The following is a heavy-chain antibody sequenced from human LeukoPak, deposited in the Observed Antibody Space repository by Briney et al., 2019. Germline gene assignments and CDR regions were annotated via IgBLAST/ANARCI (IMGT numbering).Heavy chain of an antibody. D-gene: IGHD6-13*01. V-gene: IGHV1-18*04. Sequence: ASVKVSCKASGYTFTGYYMHWVRQAPGQGLEWMGWISAYNGNTNYAQKLQGRVTMTTDTSTSTAYMELRSLRSDDTAVYYCARPLPYSSSWEFDYWGQGTLVTVSS. CDR1: GYTFTGYY. J-gene: IGHJ4*02. CDR2: ISAYNGNT. CDR3: ARPLPYSSSWEFDY.